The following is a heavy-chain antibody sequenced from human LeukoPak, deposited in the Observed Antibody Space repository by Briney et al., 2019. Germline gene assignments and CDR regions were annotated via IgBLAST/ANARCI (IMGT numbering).Heavy chain of an antibody. Sequence: GASVKVSCKVSGYSLTDLSTHWVRQAPGKGLEWMGGFDPEDGETIYAQKFQGRVTMTEDTSTDTAYMELSSLRSEDTAVYYCATDDTVTTVHWGQGTLVTVSS. CDR2: FDPEDGET. D-gene: IGHD4-17*01. CDR1: GYSLTDLS. J-gene: IGHJ4*02. CDR3: ATDDTVTTVH. V-gene: IGHV1-24*01.